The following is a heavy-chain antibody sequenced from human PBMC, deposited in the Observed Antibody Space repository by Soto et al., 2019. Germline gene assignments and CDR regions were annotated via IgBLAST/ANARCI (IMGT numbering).Heavy chain of an antibody. Sequence: SETLSLTCTVSVGSISSGGYYWSWIRQHPGKGLEWIGYIYYSGSTYYNPSLKSRVTISVDTSKNQFSLKLSSVTAADTAVYYCARLNYDILTGYYYFDYWGQGTLVTVSS. J-gene: IGHJ4*02. CDR3: ARLNYDILTGYYYFDY. V-gene: IGHV4-31*03. D-gene: IGHD3-9*01. CDR1: VGSISSGGYY. CDR2: IYYSGST.